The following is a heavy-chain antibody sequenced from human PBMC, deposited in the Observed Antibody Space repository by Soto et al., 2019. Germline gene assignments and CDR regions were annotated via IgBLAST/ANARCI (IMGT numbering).Heavy chain of an antibody. J-gene: IGHJ4*02. CDR1: GYTFTSYA. V-gene: IGHV1-3*01. CDR2: INAGNGNT. CDR3: AREHNWNFAFDY. Sequence: ASVKVSCKASGYTFTSYAMHWVRQAPGQRLEWMGWINAGNGNTKYSQKFQGRVTITRDTSASTAYMELSSLRSEDTAVYYCAREHNWNFAFDYWGQGTLVTVST. D-gene: IGHD1-7*01.